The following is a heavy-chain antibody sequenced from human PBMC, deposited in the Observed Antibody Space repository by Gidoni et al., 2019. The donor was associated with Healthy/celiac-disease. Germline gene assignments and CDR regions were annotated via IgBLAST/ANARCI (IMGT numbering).Heavy chain of an antibody. V-gene: IGHV3-30-3*01. Sequence: QVQLVESGGGVVQPGRSLRLSCAASGFTFSSYAMHWVRQAPGKGLEWVAVISYDGSNKYYADSVKGRFTISRDNSKNTLYLQMNSLRAEDTAVYYCARAERPNYYDSSGYYHPYYYYYMDVWGKGTTVTVSS. J-gene: IGHJ6*03. CDR2: ISYDGSNK. D-gene: IGHD3-22*01. CDR1: GFTFSSYA. CDR3: ARAERPNYYDSSGYYHPYYYYYMDV.